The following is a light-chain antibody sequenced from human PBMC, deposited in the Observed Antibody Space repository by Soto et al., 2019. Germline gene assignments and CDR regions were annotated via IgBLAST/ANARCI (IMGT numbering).Light chain of an antibody. J-gene: IGKJ4*01. Sequence: EIVLTQSPGTLSLSPGERATLSCRASQSVSSSYLAWYQQKPGQAPRLLIYGASSRATGIPDRFSGSGSGTDFTLTISRLKPEDCAVYYWQQYGSSPLLTFGGGTKVEIK. CDR1: QSVSSSY. CDR2: GAS. CDR3: QQYGSSPLLT. V-gene: IGKV3-20*01.